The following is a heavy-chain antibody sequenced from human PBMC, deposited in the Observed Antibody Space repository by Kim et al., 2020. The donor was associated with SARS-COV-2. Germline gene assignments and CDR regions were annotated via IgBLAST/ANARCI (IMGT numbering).Heavy chain of an antibody. CDR3: AKDCEGPCSTAT. J-gene: IGHJ5*02. Sequence: YYADSVKGRFTISRDNSKNSLYLQMNSLRTEDTALYYCAKDCEGPCSTATWGQGTLVTVSS. D-gene: IGHD4-17*01. V-gene: IGHV3-43*01.